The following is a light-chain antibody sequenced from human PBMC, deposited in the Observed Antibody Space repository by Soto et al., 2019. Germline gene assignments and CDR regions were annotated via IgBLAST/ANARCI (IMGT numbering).Light chain of an antibody. CDR2: GAS. CDR3: QQYGSSFSWA. Sequence: EIVLTQSPGTLSLSPGERATLSWRASQSVNSSYLAWYQQKPGQAPRLLIYGASRRATGIPDRFSGSGSGTDFTLTISRLEPEDFAVYYCQQYGSSFSWAFGQGTKVEIK. V-gene: IGKV3-20*01. J-gene: IGKJ1*01. CDR1: QSVNSSY.